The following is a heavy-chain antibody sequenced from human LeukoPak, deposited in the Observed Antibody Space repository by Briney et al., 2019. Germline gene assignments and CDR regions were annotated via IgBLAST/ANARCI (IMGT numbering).Heavy chain of an antibody. D-gene: IGHD3-3*01. CDR1: GFTFSSYS. V-gene: IGHV3-48*01. CDR3: ARVYDVWSGYYRDY. Sequence: PGGSLRLSCAASGFTFSSYSMNWVRQAPGKGLEWVSYISSSSSTIYYADSVKGRFTISRDNAKNSLYLQMNSLRAEDTAVYYCARVYDVWSGYYRDYWGQGTLVTVSS. J-gene: IGHJ4*02. CDR2: ISSSSSTI.